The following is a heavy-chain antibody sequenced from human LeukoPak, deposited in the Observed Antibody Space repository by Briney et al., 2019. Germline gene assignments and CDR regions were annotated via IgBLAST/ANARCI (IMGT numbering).Heavy chain of an antibody. D-gene: IGHD5-18*01. CDR3: ARVNRGTAMVTEYFDY. J-gene: IGHJ4*02. Sequence: SETLSLAYTVSGGSISSYYWSWIRQPPGKGLEWIGYIYYSGSTNYNPSLKSRVTISVDTSKNQFSLKLSSVAAADTAVYYCARVNRGTAMVTEYFDYWGQGTLVTVSS. CDR1: GGSISSYY. CDR2: IYYSGST. V-gene: IGHV4-59*01.